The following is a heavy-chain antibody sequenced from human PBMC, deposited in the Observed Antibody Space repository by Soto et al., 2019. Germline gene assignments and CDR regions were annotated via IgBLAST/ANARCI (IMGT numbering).Heavy chain of an antibody. D-gene: IGHD6-13*01. CDR2: IYYSGST. J-gene: IGHJ5*02. V-gene: IGHV4-59*01. CDR1: GGSISSYY. CDR3: ARDFRIAAAGGWFDP. Sequence: SETLSLTCTVSGGSISSYYWSWIRQPPGKGLEWIGYIYYSGSTNYNPSLKSRVTISVDTSKNQFSLKLSSVTAADTAVYYCARDFRIAAAGGWFDPWGQGTLATVSS.